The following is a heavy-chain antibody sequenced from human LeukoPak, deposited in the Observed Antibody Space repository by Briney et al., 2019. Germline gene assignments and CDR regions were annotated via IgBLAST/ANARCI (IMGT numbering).Heavy chain of an antibody. V-gene: IGHV3-48*01. J-gene: IGHJ4*02. Sequence: HPGGSLTLSCAAPGFTFSSYSMNWVRQAPGKGLEWVSYISSSSSTIYYADSVKGRFTISRDNAKNSLYLQMNSLRAEDTAVYYCARDDSGSYSDYWGQGTLVTVSS. CDR3: ARDDSGSYSDY. CDR2: ISSSSSTI. CDR1: GFTFSSYS. D-gene: IGHD1-26*01.